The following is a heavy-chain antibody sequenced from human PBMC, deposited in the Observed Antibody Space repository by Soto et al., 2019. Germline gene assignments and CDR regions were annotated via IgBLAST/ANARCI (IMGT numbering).Heavy chain of an antibody. D-gene: IGHD2-8*01. Sequence: GGSLRLSCAASGFTFTSYAMSWVRQAPGKGLEWVSTIGASDTAYYADSLKGRFTISRDNSKNTLYLQMNSLRAEDTAVYYCAKRSQTKYFDYWGQGTLVTVSS. V-gene: IGHV3-23*01. CDR2: IGASDTA. CDR1: GFTFTSYA. CDR3: AKRSQTKYFDY. J-gene: IGHJ4*02.